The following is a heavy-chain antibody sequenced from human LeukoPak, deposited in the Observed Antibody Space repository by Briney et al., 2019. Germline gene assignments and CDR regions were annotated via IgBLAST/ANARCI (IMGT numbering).Heavy chain of an antibody. J-gene: IGHJ4*02. D-gene: IGHD3-10*01. Sequence: SETLSLTCTVSGGSISSSSYYWGWIRQPPGKGLEWIGSIYYSGSTYYNPSLKSRVTISVDTSKNQFSLKLSSVTAADTAVYYCARPRWDYGSADYWGQGTLVTVSS. CDR2: IYYSGST. CDR3: ARPRWDYGSADY. CDR1: GGSISSSSYY. V-gene: IGHV4-39*01.